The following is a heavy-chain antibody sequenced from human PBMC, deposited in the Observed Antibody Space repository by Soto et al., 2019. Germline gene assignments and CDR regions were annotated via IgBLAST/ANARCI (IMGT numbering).Heavy chain of an antibody. Sequence: QVRLVESGGGVVQPGTSVRLSCAVSGFTFSSYAVHWVRQAPGKGLEWVAVVSSDGNTRYYAESVKGRFTISRDNYIDTIILQMNSLRPEDTAVYFCAREVGSTFRLDYWGQGALVTVSS. CDR2: VSSDGNTR. CDR3: AREVGSTFRLDY. J-gene: IGHJ4*02. D-gene: IGHD1-26*01. V-gene: IGHV3-30-3*01. CDR1: GFTFSSYA.